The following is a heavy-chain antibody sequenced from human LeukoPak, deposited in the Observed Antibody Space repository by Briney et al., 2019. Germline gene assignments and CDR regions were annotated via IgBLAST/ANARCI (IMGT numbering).Heavy chain of an antibody. Sequence: ASVRVSCKASGYTFTGYYMHWVRQAPGQGLVWMGWINPNSGGTNYAQKFQGRVTMTRDTSISTAYMELSRLRSDDTAVYYCARARSGYDSGGYDAFDFWGQGTVVTVSS. CDR1: GYTFTGYY. J-gene: IGHJ3*01. V-gene: IGHV1-2*02. CDR2: INPNSGGT. D-gene: IGHD3-22*01. CDR3: ARARSGYDSGGYDAFDF.